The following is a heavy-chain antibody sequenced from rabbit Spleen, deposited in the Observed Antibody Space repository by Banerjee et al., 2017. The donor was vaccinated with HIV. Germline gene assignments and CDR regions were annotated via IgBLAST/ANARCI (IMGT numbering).Heavy chain of an antibody. CDR1: GLDFSSSYW. CDR2: IDVSKSGRT. Sequence: EQLEESGGGLVKPGASLALTCKASGLDFSSSYWICWVRQAPGKGLEWIACIDVSKSGRTYFATWAKGRFTISKPSSTTVTLQMTSLTAADTATYFCARNYGGTTTMIAPHFYLWGQGTLVTVS. D-gene: IGHD4-2*01. V-gene: IGHV1S45*01. CDR3: ARNYGGTTTMIAPHFYL. J-gene: IGHJ4*01.